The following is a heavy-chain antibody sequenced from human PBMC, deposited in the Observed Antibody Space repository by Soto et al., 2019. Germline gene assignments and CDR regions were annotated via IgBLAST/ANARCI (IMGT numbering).Heavy chain of an antibody. CDR1: GFTFSSYA. V-gene: IGHV3-33*01. J-gene: IGHJ6*02. Sequence: PGGSLRLSCAASGFTFSSYAMHWVRQAPGKGLEWVAVIWYDGSNKYYADSVKGRFTISRDNSKNTLYLQMNSLRGEDTAVYHCTAPRDEYGSGVSWFTYGMDIWGQGTTVTVSS. D-gene: IGHD3-10*01. CDR3: TAPRDEYGSGVSWFTYGMDI. CDR2: IWYDGSNK.